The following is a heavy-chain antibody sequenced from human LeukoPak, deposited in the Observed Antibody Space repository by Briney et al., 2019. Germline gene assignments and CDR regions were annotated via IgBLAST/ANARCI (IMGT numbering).Heavy chain of an antibody. CDR3: ARDSPNDSSGPYDY. D-gene: IGHD3-22*01. Sequence: GGSLRLSCTASGFTFSSYSMNWVRQAPGKGLEWVSSISSSSSYIYYADSVKGRFTISRDNAKNSLYLQMNSLRAEDTAVYYCARDSPNDSSGPYDYCGQGTLVTVSS. V-gene: IGHV3-21*01. CDR2: ISSSSSYI. J-gene: IGHJ4*02. CDR1: GFTFSSYS.